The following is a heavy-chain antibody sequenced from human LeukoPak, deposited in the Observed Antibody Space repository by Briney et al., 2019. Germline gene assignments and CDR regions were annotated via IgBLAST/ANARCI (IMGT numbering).Heavy chain of an antibody. J-gene: IGHJ3*02. CDR1: GFTFSSYW. CDR2: IKQDGSEK. D-gene: IGHD1-7*01. CDR3: ARAAEKLYDAFDI. Sequence: GGSLRLSCAASGFTFSSYWMSWVRQAPGKGLEWVANIKQDGSEKYYVDSVKGRFTISRDNAKNSLYLQMNSLRAEDTAVYYCARAAEKLYDAFDIWGQGTTVTVSS. V-gene: IGHV3-7*04.